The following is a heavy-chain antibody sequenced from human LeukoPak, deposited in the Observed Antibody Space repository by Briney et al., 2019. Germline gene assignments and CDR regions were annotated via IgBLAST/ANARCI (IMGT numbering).Heavy chain of an antibody. V-gene: IGHV3-15*07. CDR2: IKSKTDGGTT. J-gene: IGHJ4*02. Sequence: GTLSLTCGVSGGSISSSNWWSWVRQAPGKGLEWVGRIKSKTDGGTTDYAAPVKGGFTISRDDSKNTLYLQMNSLKTEDTAVYYCTTDRSPIDSTDYWGQGTLVTVSS. D-gene: IGHD3-22*01. CDR3: TTDRSPIDSTDY. CDR1: GGSISSSNW.